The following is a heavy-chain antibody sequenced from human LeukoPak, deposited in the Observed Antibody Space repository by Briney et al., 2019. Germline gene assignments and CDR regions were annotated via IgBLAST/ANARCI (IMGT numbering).Heavy chain of an antibody. V-gene: IGHV3-33*01. CDR3: ARGLGYSYGYGIDY. J-gene: IGHJ4*02. CDR1: GFTFSSYG. Sequence: PGRSLRLSCAASGFTFSSYGMHWVRQAPGKGLEWVAIIWFDGSNTYYAESVEGRFTISRDNSKNTLYLQMNSLRAEDTAVYSCARGLGYSYGYGIDYWGQGTLVIASS. CDR2: IWFDGSNT. D-gene: IGHD5-18*01.